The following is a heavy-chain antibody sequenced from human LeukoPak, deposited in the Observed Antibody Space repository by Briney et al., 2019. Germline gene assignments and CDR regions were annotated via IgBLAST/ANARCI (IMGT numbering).Heavy chain of an antibody. Sequence: GGSLRLSCAASGFTFSNAWMSWVRQAPGKGLEWVGRIKSKTDGGTTDYAAPVKGRFTISRDDSKNTLYLQMNSLKTEDTAVYYCTTDYALSYYGSGSYYRWGQGTLVTVSS. CDR1: GFTFSNAW. J-gene: IGHJ4*02. V-gene: IGHV3-15*07. CDR2: IKSKTDGGTT. D-gene: IGHD3-10*01. CDR3: TTDYALSYYGSGSYYR.